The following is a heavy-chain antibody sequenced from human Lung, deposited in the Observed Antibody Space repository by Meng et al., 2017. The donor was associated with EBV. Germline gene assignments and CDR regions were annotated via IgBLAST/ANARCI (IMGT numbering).Heavy chain of an antibody. V-gene: IGHV3-30*18. CDR3: AKDVEWLVPAS. CDR2: ISSEGGTK. Sequence: QVQLVESGXXXXXPXRSXRLSCAASGFTFTDYGMHWVRQAPGKGLEWVAFISSEGGTKHYTDSVRGRFTISRDNSGNTLYLQMNSLKTEDTAVYHCAKDVEWLVPASWGQGTLVTVSS. D-gene: IGHD6-19*01. CDR1: GFTFTDYG. J-gene: IGHJ5*02.